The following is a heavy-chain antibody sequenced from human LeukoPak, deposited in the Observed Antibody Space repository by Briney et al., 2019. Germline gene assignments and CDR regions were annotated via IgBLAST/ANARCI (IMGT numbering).Heavy chain of an antibody. V-gene: IGHV4-34*01. Sequence: SETLSLTCAVYGGSFSGYYWSWIRQPPGKGLEWIGEINHSGSTNYNPSLKSRVTISVDTSKNQFSLKLSSVTAADTAVYYCARGLIGDSSGFSLDYWGQGTLVTVSS. J-gene: IGHJ4*02. CDR2: INHSGST. CDR1: GGSFSGYY. D-gene: IGHD3-22*01. CDR3: ARGLIGDSSGFSLDY.